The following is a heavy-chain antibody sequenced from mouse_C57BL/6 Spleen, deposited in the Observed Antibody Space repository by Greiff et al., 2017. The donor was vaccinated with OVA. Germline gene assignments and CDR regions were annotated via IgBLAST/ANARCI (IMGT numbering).Heavy chain of an antibody. CDR2: IDPEDGET. D-gene: IGHD1-1*01. CDR1: GFNIKDYY. CDR3: ARPPSRSSLYFDY. V-gene: IGHV14-2*01. J-gene: IGHJ2*01. Sequence: EVKLMESGAELVKPGASVKLSCTASGFNIKDYYMHWVKQRTEQGLEWIGRIDPEDGETKYAPKFQGKATITADTSSNTAYLQLSSLTSEDTAVYYCARPPSRSSLYFDYWGQGTTLTVSS.